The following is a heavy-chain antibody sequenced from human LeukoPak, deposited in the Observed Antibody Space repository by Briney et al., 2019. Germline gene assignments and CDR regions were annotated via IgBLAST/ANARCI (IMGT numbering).Heavy chain of an antibody. V-gene: IGHV4-4*02. CDR2: IFHNGSS. D-gene: IGHD6-19*01. CDR1: GDSSSNTNW. CDR3: ARRVADGGWRFDY. J-gene: IGHJ4*02. Sequence: SETLSLTCAVSGDSSSNTNWWSWVRQPPGRGLEWIGEIFHNGSSNSNPSLKSRVTISLDGSKNHLSLRLASVTAADTAMYYCARRVADGGWRFDYWGQGTLVTVSS.